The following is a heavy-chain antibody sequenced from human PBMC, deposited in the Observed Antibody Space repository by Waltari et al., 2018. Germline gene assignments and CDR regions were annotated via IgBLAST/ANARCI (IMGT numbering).Heavy chain of an antibody. V-gene: IGHV1-24*01. CDR3: AILAPYAKIPYYYHYMDV. CDR2: FDPEDGET. J-gene: IGHJ6*03. Sequence: QVQLVQSGAEVKKPGASVKVSCTVSGYTLTELSMHWVRQAPGKGLEWMGGFDPEDGETIYAQKFQGRVTMTEDTSTDTAYMELSSLRSEDTAVYYCAILAPYAKIPYYYHYMDVWGKGTTVTVSS. D-gene: IGHD2-21*01. CDR1: GYTLTELS.